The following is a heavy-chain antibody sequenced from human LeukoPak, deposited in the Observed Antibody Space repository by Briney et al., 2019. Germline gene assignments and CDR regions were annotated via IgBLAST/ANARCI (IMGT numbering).Heavy chain of an antibody. CDR1: GGSISSGSYY. CDR3: ARHDLSDGGGQWPLDY. D-gene: IGHD3-16*01. J-gene: IGHJ4*02. CDR2: IYTSGST. V-gene: IGHV4-61*02. Sequence: PSQTLSLTCTVSGGSISSGSYYWSWIRQPAGKGLEWIGRIYTSGSTNYNPSLKSRVTISVDTSKNQFSLKLSSVTAADTAVYYCARHDLSDGGGQWPLDYWGQGTLVTVSS.